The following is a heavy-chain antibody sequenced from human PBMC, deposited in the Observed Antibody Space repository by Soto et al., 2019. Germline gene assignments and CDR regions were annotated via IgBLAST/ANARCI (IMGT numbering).Heavy chain of an antibody. Sequence: PSETLSLTCVVYGGAFSGYYWSWIRQPPGKGLEWIGHINNSGSTNNNPSLKSRVTISIDTSRNQFSLRLNSLTAADRAVYFCARGVTVFGLVSRFWFDPWGQGTVVTVSS. CDR3: ARGVTVFGLVSRFWFDP. D-gene: IGHD3-3*01. V-gene: IGHV4-34*01. CDR1: GGAFSGYY. J-gene: IGHJ5*02. CDR2: INNSGST.